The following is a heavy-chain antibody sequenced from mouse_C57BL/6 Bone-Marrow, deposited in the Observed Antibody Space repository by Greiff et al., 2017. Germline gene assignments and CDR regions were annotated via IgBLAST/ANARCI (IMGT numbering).Heavy chain of an antibody. J-gene: IGHJ2*01. CDR3: AIVDGDPPDY. V-gene: IGHV1-74*01. D-gene: IGHD2-13*01. CDR1: GYTFTSYW. CDR2: IHPSASDT. Sequence: VQLQQPGAELVKPGASVKVSCKASGYTFTSYWMHWVQQRPGQGLEWIGTIHPSASDTYYNHKFKGKATLTVDQSYSTAYMQLSRLPSEVSAVYYAAIVDGDPPDYWGQGTTLTVSS.